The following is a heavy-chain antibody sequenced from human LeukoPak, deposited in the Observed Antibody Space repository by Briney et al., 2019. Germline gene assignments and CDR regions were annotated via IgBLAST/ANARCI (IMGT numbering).Heavy chain of an antibody. D-gene: IGHD3-10*01. V-gene: IGHV3-21*04. J-gene: IGHJ5*02. Sequence: GGSLRLSCAASGFTFSYYTMNWVRQAPGKGLEWVSCISSSSSYIHYADSVKGRFTISRDNAENSLYLQMNSLRAEDTAVYYCARESSMVRGVIITWGQGTLVTVSS. CDR1: GFTFSYYT. CDR2: ISSSSSYI. CDR3: ARESSMVRGVIIT.